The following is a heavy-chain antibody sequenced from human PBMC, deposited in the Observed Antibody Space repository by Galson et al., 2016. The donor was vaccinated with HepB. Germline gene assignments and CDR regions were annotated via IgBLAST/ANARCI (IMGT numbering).Heavy chain of an antibody. V-gene: IGHV4-39*07. D-gene: IGHD6-13*01. J-gene: IGHJ5*02. CDR2: IYYSGST. CDR3: ARGGYNSSCYNTPRGWFDP. CDR1: GGSISSSNYY. Sequence: ETLSLTCTVSGGSISSSNYYWGWIRQPPGKGLEWNGSIYYSGSTYYNPSLKSRVTISVDTSKNQFFLKLSSVTAVDKAVYYCARGGYNSSCYNTPRGWFDPGGQGTLVTVAS.